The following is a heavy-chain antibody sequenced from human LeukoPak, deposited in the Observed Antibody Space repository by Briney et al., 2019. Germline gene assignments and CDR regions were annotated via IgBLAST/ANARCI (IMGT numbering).Heavy chain of an antibody. J-gene: IGHJ4*02. CDR2: TSLDGSNK. CDR3: ARDPHYDFWSGYPSH. V-gene: IGHV3-30*04. D-gene: IGHD3-3*01. CDR1: RFTFSSYA. Sequence: PGRSLRLSCAASRFTFSSYAMHWVRQAPGKGLEWVAVTSLDGSNKYYADSVKGRFTISRDNSKNTLYLQMNSLRAEDTAVYYCARDPHYDFWSGYPSHWGQGTLVTVSS.